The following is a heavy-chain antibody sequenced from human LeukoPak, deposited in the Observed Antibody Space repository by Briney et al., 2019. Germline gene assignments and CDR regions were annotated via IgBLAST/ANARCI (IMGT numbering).Heavy chain of an antibody. V-gene: IGHV3-23*01. J-gene: IGHJ1*01. CDR2: ISGSGGST. CDR3: ATSFQGSSWYFSYFHH. D-gene: IGHD6-13*01. Sequence: PGGSLRLSCAASGFTFSSYAMSWVRQAPGKGLEWVSAISGSGGSTYYAVSVKVRFTISRDNSKNSLYLQMISLRAEDTAVYYCATSFQGSSWYFSYFHHWGQGTLVTVSS. CDR1: GFTFSSYA.